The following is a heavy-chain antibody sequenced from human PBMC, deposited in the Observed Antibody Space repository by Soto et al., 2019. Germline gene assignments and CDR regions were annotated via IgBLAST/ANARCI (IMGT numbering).Heavy chain of an antibody. Sequence: PGGSLRLSCAASGFTFSSYEMNWVRQAPGKGLEWVSYISSSGSTIYYADSVKGRFTISRDNAKNSLYLQMNSLRAEDTAVYYCAKAAGSDYYPVDYWGQGTLVTVSS. V-gene: IGHV3-48*03. CDR2: ISSSGSTI. D-gene: IGHD3-22*01. J-gene: IGHJ4*02. CDR3: AKAAGSDYYPVDY. CDR1: GFTFSSYE.